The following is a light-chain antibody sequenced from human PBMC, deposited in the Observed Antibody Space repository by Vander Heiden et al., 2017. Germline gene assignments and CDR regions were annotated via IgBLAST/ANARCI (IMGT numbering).Light chain of an antibody. CDR1: RPNIGAGYD. CDR3: QSYDSSLRV. Sequence: QSVLTQPPSVSGAPGPRVTLSCTGRRPNIGAGYDVHWDQQLPGTAPKLLIYGNRKRPAGVPDRFSGSKSGTSASLAITGSQAEDEADYDCQSYDSSLRVFGTGTKVTVL. V-gene: IGLV1-40*01. J-gene: IGLJ1*01. CDR2: GNR.